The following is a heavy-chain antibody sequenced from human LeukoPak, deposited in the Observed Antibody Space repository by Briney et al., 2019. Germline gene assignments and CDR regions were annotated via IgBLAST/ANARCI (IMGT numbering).Heavy chain of an antibody. CDR3: AKDKVGATGIDY. D-gene: IGHD1-26*01. J-gene: IGHJ4*02. CDR2: ISSSSSYI. Sequence: PGGSLRLSCAASGFTFSSYSINWVRQAPGKGLEWVSSISSSSSYIYYADSVKGRFTISRDNSKNTLYLQMNSLRAEDTAVYYCAKDKVGATGIDYWGQGTLVTVSS. V-gene: IGHV3-21*01. CDR1: GFTFSSYS.